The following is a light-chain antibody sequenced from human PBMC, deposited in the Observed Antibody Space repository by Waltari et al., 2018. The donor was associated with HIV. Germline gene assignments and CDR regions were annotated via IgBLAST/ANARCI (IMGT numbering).Light chain of an antibody. CDR1: QTVTNK. J-gene: IGKJ3*01. CDR2: DAS. CDR3: LQDGSFPLT. Sequence: IQMTQSPSPLSASVGDSVSITCRASQTVTNKVNWYQQKPGKAPQVLIYDASTLQTGIPSRFSGSRSGTDFTLTISSLQTEDSATYYCLQDGSFPLTFGPGTKVDV. V-gene: IGKV1-6*01.